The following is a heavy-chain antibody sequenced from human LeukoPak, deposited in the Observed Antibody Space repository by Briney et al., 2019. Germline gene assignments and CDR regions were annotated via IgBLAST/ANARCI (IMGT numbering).Heavy chain of an antibody. CDR1: GLTFSTYS. CDR2: IYNSGAKI. D-gene: IGHD6-19*01. V-gene: IGHV3-23*01. J-gene: IGHJ4*02. CDR3: AKDVAPDSGWDLDY. Sequence: SGGSLRLSCAVSGLTFSTYSMTWVRQGPGKGLEWVSSIYNSGAKIFYADSVKGRFTISRDNSKNMLYLQMNSLRVEDTAVHYCAKDVAPDSGWDLDYWGQGTLVTVSS.